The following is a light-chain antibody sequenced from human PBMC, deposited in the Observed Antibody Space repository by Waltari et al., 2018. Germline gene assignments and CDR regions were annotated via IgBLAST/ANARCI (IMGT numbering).Light chain of an antibody. V-gene: IGKV3-11*01. CDR1: QSLSTY. CDR3: QQRTGNVWT. Sequence: EIVLTQSPATLSLSPGERATLSCRASQSLSTYLAWYQQKPGQAPRLLIYDGSNRAIGIPARFSGSGSGTDFTLTISSLEPEDFAVYYFQQRTGNVWTFGQGTKVEI. CDR2: DGS. J-gene: IGKJ1*01.